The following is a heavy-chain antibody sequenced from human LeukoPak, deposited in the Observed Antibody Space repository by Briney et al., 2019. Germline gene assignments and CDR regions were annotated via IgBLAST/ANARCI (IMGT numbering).Heavy chain of an antibody. CDR1: GGSISDNY. V-gene: IGHV4-59*08. CDR2: AYSSGHT. J-gene: IGHJ3*02. D-gene: IGHD3-9*01. Sequence: SETLSLTCTVSGGSISDNYWSWIRQPPGKGLEWMGYAYSSGHTIYNSSLKSRVTISVDTSKNQFSLKLSSVTAADTAVYYCARVTYYDILTDAFDIWGQGTMVTVSS. CDR3: ARVTYYDILTDAFDI.